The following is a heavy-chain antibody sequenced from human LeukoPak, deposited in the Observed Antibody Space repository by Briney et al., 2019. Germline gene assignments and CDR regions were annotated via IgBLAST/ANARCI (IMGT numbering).Heavy chain of an antibody. V-gene: IGHV3-9*01. CDR3: AKDSGSWSLNDHFDY. CDR2: ISWNSGSI. CDR1: GFTFDDYA. Sequence: GGSLRLSCAASGFTFDDYAMHWVRQAPGKGLEWVSGISWNSGSIGYADSVKGRFTISRDNAKNSLYLQMNSLRAEDTALYYCAKDSGSWSLNDHFDYWGQGTLVTVSS. D-gene: IGHD6-13*01. J-gene: IGHJ4*02.